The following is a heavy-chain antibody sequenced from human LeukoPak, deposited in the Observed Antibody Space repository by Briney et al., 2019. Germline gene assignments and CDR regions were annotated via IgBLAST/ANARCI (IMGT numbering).Heavy chain of an antibody. D-gene: IGHD2-8*01. J-gene: IGHJ4*02. V-gene: IGHV4-34*01. Sequence: SETLSLTCAVYGDSFSGYYWSWIRQPSGKGLEWITEINHRGSTHYNPSLKSRVNTSADTSKSQFSLNLDSVTAADTAVYYCARSWAGMYYPFYYFDYWGQGSLDTVSS. CDR3: ARSWAGMYYPFYYFDY. CDR2: INHRGST. CDR1: GDSFSGYY.